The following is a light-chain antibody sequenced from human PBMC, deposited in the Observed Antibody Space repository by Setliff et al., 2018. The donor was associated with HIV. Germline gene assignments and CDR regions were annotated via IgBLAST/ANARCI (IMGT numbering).Light chain of an antibody. CDR1: QSVLYSSNNKNY. J-gene: IGKJ2*03. V-gene: IGKV4-1*01. Sequence: DIVMTQSPDSLAVSLGERATINCRSSQSVLYSSNNKNYLAWYQQRPGQPPKLLIYWASTRESGVPDRFSGSGSGTVFTLTISSLQAEDVALYYCQQYYSTPQSFGQGTKVDIK. CDR3: QQYYSTPQS. CDR2: WAS.